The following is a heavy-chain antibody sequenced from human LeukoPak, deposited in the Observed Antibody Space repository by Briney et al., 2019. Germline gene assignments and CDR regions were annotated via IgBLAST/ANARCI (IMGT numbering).Heavy chain of an antibody. Sequence: SETLSLTCTVSGGSISSYYWSWIRQPPGKGLEWIGYIYYSGNTKYNPSLKRRVTMSADMSKNQFSLKLTSVTAADTAVYFCARDVRWDLLGNEPFDIWGQGTMVTVSS. J-gene: IGHJ3*02. D-gene: IGHD1-26*01. CDR2: IYYSGNT. CDR1: GGSISSYY. V-gene: IGHV4-59*01. CDR3: ARDVRWDLLGNEPFDI.